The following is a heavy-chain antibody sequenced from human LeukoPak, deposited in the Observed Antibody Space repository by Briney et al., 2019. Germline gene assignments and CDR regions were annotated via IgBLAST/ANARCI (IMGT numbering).Heavy chain of an antibody. D-gene: IGHD6-13*01. J-gene: IGHJ3*02. V-gene: IGHV4-61*09. CDR3: ARASSSWYTAFDI. CDR2: IYTSGST. CDR1: GGSISSGSYY. Sequence: PSETLSLTCTVSGGSISSGSYYWSWIRQPAGKELEWIGHIYTSGSTNYNPSLKSRVTISVDTSKNQFSLKLSSVTAADTAVYYCARASSSWYTAFDIWGQGTMVTVSS.